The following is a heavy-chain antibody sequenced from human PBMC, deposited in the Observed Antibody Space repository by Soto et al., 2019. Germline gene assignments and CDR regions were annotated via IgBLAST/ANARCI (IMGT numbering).Heavy chain of an antibody. CDR2: IYPGDSDT. CDR1: GYSFTSYW. D-gene: IGHD5-12*01. CDR3: ATLWGSGYDSGWFDP. Sequence: GESLKIACKGSGYSFTSYWIGWVRQMPGKGLEWMGIIYPGDSDTRYSPSFQGQVTISADKSISTAYLQWSSLKASDAAMYYCATLWGSGYDSGWFDPWGQGTLVTVSS. J-gene: IGHJ5*02. V-gene: IGHV5-51*01.